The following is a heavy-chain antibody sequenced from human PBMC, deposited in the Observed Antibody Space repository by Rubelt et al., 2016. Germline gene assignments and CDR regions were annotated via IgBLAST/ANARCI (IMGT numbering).Heavy chain of an antibody. V-gene: IGHV1-18*01. CDR2: ISAYNGNT. CDR3: ATTSYSSGWWEYWYFDL. D-gene: IGHD6-19*01. Sequence: QGLEWMGWISAYNGNTNYAQKFQGRVTMTEDTSTDTAYMELSSLRSEDTAVYYCATTSYSSGWWEYWYFDLWGRGTLVTVSS. J-gene: IGHJ2*01.